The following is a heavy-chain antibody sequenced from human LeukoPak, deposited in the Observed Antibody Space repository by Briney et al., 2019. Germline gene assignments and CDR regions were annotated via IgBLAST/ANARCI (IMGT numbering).Heavy chain of an antibody. CDR3: ATLRSAYYHYFDY. CDR1: GYTFTDFY. V-gene: IGHV1-2*02. CDR2: INPNSGGT. Sequence: ASVTVSYKASGYTFTDFYMHWVRQAPGQGLEWMGWINPNSGGTNYAQKFQGRVTMTRDTSISTASMELSRLRSDDTAVYYCATLRSAYYHYFDYWGQGTLVTVSS. J-gene: IGHJ4*02. D-gene: IGHD3-10*01.